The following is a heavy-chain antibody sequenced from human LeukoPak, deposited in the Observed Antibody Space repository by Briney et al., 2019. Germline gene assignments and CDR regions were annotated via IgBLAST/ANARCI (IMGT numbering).Heavy chain of an antibody. CDR3: ARIAPYRHIDY. CDR2: IYSGGST. Sequence: GGSLRLSCAASGFTVSSNYMSWVRQAPGKGLEWVSVIYSGGSTYYADSVKGRFTISRDNSKNTLYLQMNSLRAEDTAVYYCARIAPYRHIDYWGQRTLVTVSS. V-gene: IGHV3-53*01. J-gene: IGHJ4*02. CDR1: GFTVSSNY. D-gene: IGHD2-21*01.